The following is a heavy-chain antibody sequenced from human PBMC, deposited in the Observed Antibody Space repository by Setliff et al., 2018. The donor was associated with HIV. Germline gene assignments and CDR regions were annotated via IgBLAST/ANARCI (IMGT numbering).Heavy chain of an antibody. CDR1: KYTFTDYY. CDR3: VTGEGLRF. V-gene: IGHV1-69-2*01. Sequence: GASVKVSCKASKYTFTDYYMHWVQQAPGKGLEWIGRVDPEDDKTIYAEKFQGRVTMTTATSSDTAYLYLSSLRSEDTAVYYCVTGEGLRFWGQGTLVTVSS. J-gene: IGHJ4*02. D-gene: IGHD2-15*01. CDR2: VDPEDDKT.